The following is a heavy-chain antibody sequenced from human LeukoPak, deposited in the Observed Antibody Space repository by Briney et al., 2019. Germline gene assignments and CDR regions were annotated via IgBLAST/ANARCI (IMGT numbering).Heavy chain of an antibody. D-gene: IGHD3-10*01. CDR3: ARDLPLLWFGESNFDY. V-gene: IGHV4-4*02. Sequence: SGTLSLTCVVSGGSISSNNWWSWVRQPPGKGLEWIGSIYHSGSTYYNPSLKSRVTISVDTSKNQFSLKLSSVTAADTAVYYCARDLPLLWFGESNFDYWGQGTLVTVSS. CDR2: IYHSGST. J-gene: IGHJ4*02. CDR1: GGSISSNNW.